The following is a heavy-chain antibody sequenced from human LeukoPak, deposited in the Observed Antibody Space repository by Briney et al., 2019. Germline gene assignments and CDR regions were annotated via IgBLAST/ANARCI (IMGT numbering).Heavy chain of an antibody. CDR2: IKSKTDGGTT. V-gene: IGHV3-15*01. D-gene: IGHD3-3*01. CDR3: TTTSTIFGVVYYYYGMDV. J-gene: IGHJ6*02. CDR1: GFTFSNAW. Sequence: KPGGSLRLSCAASGFTFSNAWMSWVRQAPGKGLEWVGRIKSKTDGGTTDYAAPVKGRFTISRDDSKNTLYLQMNSLKTEDTAEYYCTTTSTIFGVVYYYYGMDVWGQGTTVTVSS.